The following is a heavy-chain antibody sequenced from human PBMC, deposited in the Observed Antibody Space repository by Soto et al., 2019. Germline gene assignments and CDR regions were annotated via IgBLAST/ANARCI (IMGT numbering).Heavy chain of an antibody. D-gene: IGHD6-19*01. CDR3: ATGSGWYSPDY. CDR2: IDNDGSSR. Sequence: EVQLVESGGGLVQPGGSLRLSCAASGFTFSSNWMHWVRQGPGKGLVWVSRIDNDGSSRDYADSVKGRFTISRDNAKKTLYLEMSSLRAEDPAVYYCATGSGWYSPDYWGQGTLVTVSS. J-gene: IGHJ4*02. V-gene: IGHV3-74*01. CDR1: GFTFSSNW.